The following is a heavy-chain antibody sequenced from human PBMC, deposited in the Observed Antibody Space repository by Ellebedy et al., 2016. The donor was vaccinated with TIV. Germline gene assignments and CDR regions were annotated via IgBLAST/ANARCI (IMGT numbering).Heavy chain of an antibody. Sequence: GESLKISCAASGFIVSSNFMSWVRQAPGKGLEWVSVIYSGGSTYYADSVKGRFTISRDNSKNTLYLQMNSLRAEDTAVNYCVRGNEQLGRWGAFDYWGQGALVTVSS. CDR2: IYSGGST. V-gene: IGHV3-53*01. CDR1: GFIVSSNF. CDR3: VRGNEQLGRWGAFDY. J-gene: IGHJ4*02. D-gene: IGHD6-6*01.